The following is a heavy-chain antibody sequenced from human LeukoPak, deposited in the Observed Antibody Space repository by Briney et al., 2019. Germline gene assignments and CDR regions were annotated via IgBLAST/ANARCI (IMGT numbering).Heavy chain of an antibody. CDR2: IYYSGST. V-gene: IGHV4-39*07. CDR3: ASYCSSTSCSLLPFDP. CDR1: GGSISSSSYY. Sequence: SETLSLTCTVSGGSISSSSYYWGWIRQPPGKGLEWIGYIYYSGSTYYNPSLKSRVTISVDTSKNQFSLKLSSVTAADTAVYYCASYCSSTSCSLLPFDPWGQGTLVTVSS. D-gene: IGHD2-2*01. J-gene: IGHJ5*02.